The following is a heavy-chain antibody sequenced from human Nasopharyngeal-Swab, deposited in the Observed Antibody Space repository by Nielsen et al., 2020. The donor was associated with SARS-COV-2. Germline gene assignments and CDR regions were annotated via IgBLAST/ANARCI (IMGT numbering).Heavy chain of an antibody. D-gene: IGHD4-17*01. Sequence: GESLEISCAASGFTFSRYTMNWVRQAPGMGLEWVSSISSSSSYIYYADSLKGRFTISRDNAKNSLYLQMSSLRAEDTAVYYCVRSSYGDYSYYYVMDVWGQGTTVTVSS. CDR3: VRSSYGDYSYYYVMDV. CDR1: GFTFSRYT. J-gene: IGHJ6*02. CDR2: ISSSSSYI. V-gene: IGHV3-21*01.